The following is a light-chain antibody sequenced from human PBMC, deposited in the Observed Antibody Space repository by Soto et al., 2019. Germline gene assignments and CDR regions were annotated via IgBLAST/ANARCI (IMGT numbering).Light chain of an antibody. V-gene: IGKV3-20*01. CDR3: QQYGSSGT. CDR2: GAS. J-gene: IGKJ1*01. Sequence: EIVITQYPVTLSIYPGERATLSCRASQSVSNNYLAWYQQKPGQAPRLLIYGASNRATGIPDRFSGSGSGTDFTLTISRLEPEDFAVYYCQQYGSSGTFGQGTKVDIK. CDR1: QSVSNNY.